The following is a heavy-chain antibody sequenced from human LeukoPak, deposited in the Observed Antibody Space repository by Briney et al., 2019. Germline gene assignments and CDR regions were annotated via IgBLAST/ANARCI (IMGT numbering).Heavy chain of an antibody. CDR3: ARDTIYDFWSGYHDY. CDR2: INPNSGGT. CDR1: GYAFTGYY. V-gene: IGHV1-2*02. D-gene: IGHD3-3*01. J-gene: IGHJ4*02. Sequence: ASVKVSCKASGYAFTGYYMHWVRQAPGQGLEWMGWINPNSGGTNYAQKFQGRVTMTRDTSISTAYMELSRLRSDDTAVYYCARDTIYDFWSGYHDYWGQGTLVTVSS.